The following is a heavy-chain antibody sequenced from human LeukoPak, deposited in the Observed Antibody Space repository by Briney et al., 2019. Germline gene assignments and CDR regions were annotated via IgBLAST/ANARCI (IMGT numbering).Heavy chain of an antibody. CDR1: GFTFSNYA. J-gene: IGHJ4*02. D-gene: IGHD3-9*01. V-gene: IGHV3-64*01. Sequence: PGGSLRLSCAASGFTFSNYAMHWVRQALGKGLEYVSAISSNGGSTYYANSVKGRFTISRDNSKNTLYLQMGSLRAEDMAVYYCARLVTYWGQGTLVTVSS. CDR3: ARLVTY. CDR2: ISSNGGST.